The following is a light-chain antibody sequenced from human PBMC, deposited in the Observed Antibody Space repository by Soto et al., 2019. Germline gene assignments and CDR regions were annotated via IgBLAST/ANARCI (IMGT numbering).Light chain of an antibody. CDR3: QQYTGPPTT. CDR2: RAS. Sequence: EIVLTQSPATLSLSPGERATLSCRASQSVSNYLAWYQQKPGQAPRLLIYRASIRATGVPARFSGSGSGTEFTLTISGLQSEDSAVYFCQQYTGPPTTFGQGTRLEI. J-gene: IGKJ5*01. V-gene: IGKV3-15*01. CDR1: QSVSNY.